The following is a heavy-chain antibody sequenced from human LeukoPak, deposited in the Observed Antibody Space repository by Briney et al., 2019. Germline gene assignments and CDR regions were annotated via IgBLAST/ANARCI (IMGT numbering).Heavy chain of an antibody. CDR1: GYTFTGYY. CDR2: INPNSGGT. CDR3: ARDLSIAVAGTSVYWYFDL. V-gene: IGHV1-2*06. J-gene: IGHJ2*01. Sequence: ASVKVSCKVSGYTFTGYYMHWVRQAPGQGLEWMGRINPNSGGTNYAQKFQGRVTMTRDTSISTAYMELSRLRSDDTAVYYCARDLSIAVAGTSVYWYFDLWGRGTLVTVSS. D-gene: IGHD6-19*01.